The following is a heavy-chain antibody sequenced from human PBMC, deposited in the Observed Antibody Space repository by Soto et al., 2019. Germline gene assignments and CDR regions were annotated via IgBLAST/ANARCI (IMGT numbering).Heavy chain of an antibody. CDR3: ARFTHQTGGSMDV. J-gene: IGHJ6*03. V-gene: IGHV1-8*01. CDR2: MNPNSGNT. Sequence: ASVKVSCKASGYTFTSSDINWVRQATGQGLEWMGWMNPNSGNTGYAEKFQGRVTMTRNTSISTAYMELSSLRSEDTAVYFCARFTHQTGGSMDVWGKGTTVTVSS. CDR1: GYTFTSSD. D-gene: IGHD7-27*01.